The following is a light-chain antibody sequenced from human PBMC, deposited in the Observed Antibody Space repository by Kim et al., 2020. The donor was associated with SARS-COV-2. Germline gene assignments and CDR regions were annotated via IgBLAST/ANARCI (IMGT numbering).Light chain of an antibody. CDR2: QDN. V-gene: IGLV3-1*01. J-gene: IGLJ2*01. CDR1: KLGDKF. Sequence: SYELTQPPAVSVSPGQTASINCSGDKLGDKFASWYQQKPGQSPILVIYQDNKRPSGIPERFSGSNSGNTATLTISGTQTMDEADYYCQAWDSNIVVFGGGTQLTVL. CDR3: QAWDSNIVV.